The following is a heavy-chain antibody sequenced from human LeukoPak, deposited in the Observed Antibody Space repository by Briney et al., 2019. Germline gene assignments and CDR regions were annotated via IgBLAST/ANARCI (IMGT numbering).Heavy chain of an antibody. V-gene: IGHV1-2*02. CDR1: GYTFTGYY. Sequence: GASVKVSCKASGYTFTGYYMHWVRQAPGQGLEWMGWINPNSGGTNYAQKFQGRVTMTRDTPISTAYMELSRLRSDDTAVYYCATLRGVAGTDNYFDYWGQGTLVTVSS. J-gene: IGHJ4*02. CDR3: ATLRGVAGTDNYFDY. D-gene: IGHD6-19*01. CDR2: INPNSGGT.